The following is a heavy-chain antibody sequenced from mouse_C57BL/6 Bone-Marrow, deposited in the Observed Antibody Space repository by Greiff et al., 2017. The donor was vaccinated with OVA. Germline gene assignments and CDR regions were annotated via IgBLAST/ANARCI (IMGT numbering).Heavy chain of an antibody. V-gene: IGHV1-50*01. D-gene: IGHD2-3*01. J-gene: IGHJ2*01. CDR1: GYTFTSYW. Sequence: QVQLQQPGAELVKPGASVKLSCKASGYTFTSYWMQWVKQRPGQGLEWIGEIDPSDSYTNYNQKFQGKATLTVDTSSSTAYMQLSSLTSEDSAVYYCASWVLSRFDYWGQGTTLTVSS. CDR3: ASWVLSRFDY. CDR2: IDPSDSYT.